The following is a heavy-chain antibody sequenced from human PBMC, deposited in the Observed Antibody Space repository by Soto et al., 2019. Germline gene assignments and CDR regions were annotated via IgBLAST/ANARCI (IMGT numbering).Heavy chain of an antibody. V-gene: IGHV1-8*01. D-gene: IGHD3-9*01. CDR3: ARGHILRYFDWSTGDY. CDR2: MNPNSGNT. J-gene: IGHJ4*02. Sequence: ASVRVSCKASGYTFTCHDINWVRQATGQGLEWMGWMNPNSGNTGYAQKFQGRVTMTRNTSISTAYMELSSLRSEDTAVYYCARGHILRYFDWSTGDYWGQGTLVTVSS. CDR1: GYTFTCHD.